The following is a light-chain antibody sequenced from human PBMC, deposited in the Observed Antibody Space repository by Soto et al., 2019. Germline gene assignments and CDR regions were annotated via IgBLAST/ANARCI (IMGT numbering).Light chain of an antibody. CDR2: GAY. CDR3: QQYNIWPPIT. CDR1: QSVSSN. J-gene: IGKJ5*01. V-gene: IGKV3-15*01. Sequence: EIVMTQSPATLSVSPGERAPLSCRASQSVSSNLAWYQQKPGQAPRLLIYGAYTRAAGVPARFSGSGSGTEFTLTITSLQSEDIALYYCQQYNIWPPITFGQGTRWRL.